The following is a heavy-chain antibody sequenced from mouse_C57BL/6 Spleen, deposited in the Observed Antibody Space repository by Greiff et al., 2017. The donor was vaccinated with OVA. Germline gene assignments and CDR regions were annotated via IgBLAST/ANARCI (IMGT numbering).Heavy chain of an antibody. CDR3: TRITTVGY. V-gene: IGHV1-15*01. CDR2: IDPETGGT. CDR1: GYTFTDYE. J-gene: IGHJ4*01. Sequence: QVQLQQSGAELVRPGASVTLSCKASGYTFTDYEMHWVKQTPVHGLEWIGAIDPETGGTAYNQKFKGKAILTADKSSSTACMELRSLTSEDSAVYYCTRITTVGYWGQGTSVTVSS. D-gene: IGHD1-1*01.